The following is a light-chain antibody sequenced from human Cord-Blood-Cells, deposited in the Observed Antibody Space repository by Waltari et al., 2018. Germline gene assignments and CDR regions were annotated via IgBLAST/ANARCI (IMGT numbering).Light chain of an antibody. Sequence: MTQSPSTLSASVGDRVTITCRASQSLLHSDGKTYLYWYLQKPGQPPQLLIYEVSNRFSGVPDRFSGSGSGTDFTLKISRVEAEDVGVYYCMQSIQLPYSFGQGTKLEIK. CDR1: QSLLHSDGKTY. CDR2: EVS. J-gene: IGKJ2*03. CDR3: MQSIQLPYS. V-gene: IGKV2D-29*01.